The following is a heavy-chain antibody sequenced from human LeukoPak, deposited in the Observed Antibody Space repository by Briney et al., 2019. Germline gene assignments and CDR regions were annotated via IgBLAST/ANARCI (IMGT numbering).Heavy chain of an antibody. V-gene: IGHV3-48*04. CDR3: ATFIDY. Sequence: GGSLRLSCAASGFTFSSYAMNWVRQAPGKGLEWVSHISASGGTIYYADSVKGRFTISRDNVKNSVSLQMNNLRAEDTAVYYCATFIDYWGQGTLVTVSS. J-gene: IGHJ4*02. CDR2: ISASGGTI. CDR1: GFTFSSYA.